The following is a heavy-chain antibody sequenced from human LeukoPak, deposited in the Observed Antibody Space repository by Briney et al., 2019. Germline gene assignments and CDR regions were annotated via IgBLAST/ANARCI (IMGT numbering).Heavy chain of an antibody. V-gene: IGHV3-7*01. D-gene: IGHD6-19*01. Sequence: GGSLRLSCAGTGFTFGNYWMNWVRQAPGKGLEWVANIKEDGSRINYVDSVKGRFTISRDNAKNLVYLQMDNLRAEDTAVYYCVGSSGWLFDYWGQGILVTVSS. CDR1: GFTFGNYW. CDR2: IKEDGSRI. J-gene: IGHJ4*02. CDR3: VGSSGWLFDY.